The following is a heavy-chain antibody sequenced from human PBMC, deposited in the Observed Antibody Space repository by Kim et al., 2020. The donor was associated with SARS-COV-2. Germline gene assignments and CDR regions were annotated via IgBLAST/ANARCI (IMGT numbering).Heavy chain of an antibody. V-gene: IGHV4-39*01. D-gene: IGHD2-15*01. CDR1: GGSISTRTYS. J-gene: IGHJ4*02. CDR2: INYRGTT. CDR3: AGLSVVASSDDS. Sequence: SETLSLTCSVSGGSISTRTYSWGWIRQPPGKGLEWIGNINYRGTTYYNSSLKSRVAMSVDTSKNQFSLKLNSVTAADTAIYYCAGLSVVASSDDSWGQGT.